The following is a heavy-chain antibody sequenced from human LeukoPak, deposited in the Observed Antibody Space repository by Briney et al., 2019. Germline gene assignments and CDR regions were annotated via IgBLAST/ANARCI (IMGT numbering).Heavy chain of an antibody. J-gene: IGHJ4*02. D-gene: IGHD3-9*01. CDR2: ISFDGSNK. Sequence: GGSLRLSCAASGFTFSSYAMHWVRQAPGRGLEGVAVISFDGSNKYYADSVKGRFTISRDNSKNTLYLQMNSLRAEDTAVYYCARDRPTYDILTGSAFDYWGQGTLVTVSS. CDR1: GFTFSSYA. V-gene: IGHV3-30-3*01. CDR3: ARDRPTYDILTGSAFDY.